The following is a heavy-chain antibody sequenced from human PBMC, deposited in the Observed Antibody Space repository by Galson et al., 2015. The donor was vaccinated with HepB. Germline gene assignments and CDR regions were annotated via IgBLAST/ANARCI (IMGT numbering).Heavy chain of an antibody. CDR1: RFTFSTYA. CDR2: ITSSGGNS. J-gene: IGHJ4*02. V-gene: IGHV3-23*01. D-gene: IGHD2-15*01. Sequence: SLRLSCAASRFTFSTYAMSWVRQAPRKGLEWVSSITSSGGNSYYTDSVKGRFTVSRDNSKNTLLLQLNSLRAEDTAMYFCARDGIMVANNPYHFHYWGQGTLVTVSP. CDR3: ARDGIMVANNPYHFHY.